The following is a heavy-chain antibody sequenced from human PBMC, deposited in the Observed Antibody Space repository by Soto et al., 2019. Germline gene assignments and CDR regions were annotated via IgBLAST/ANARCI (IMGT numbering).Heavy chain of an antibody. CDR2: IYHSGST. CDR1: GGSISSGGYS. CDR3: ARVPSP. J-gene: IGHJ5*02. V-gene: IGHV4-30-2*01. Sequence: QLQLQESGSGLVKPSQTLYLICSVYGGSISSGGYSWSWIRQPPGKGLEWIGYIYHSGSTYYNPSLKSRVTISVDRSKNQFSLKLSSVTAADTAFYNCARVPSPWGQGTLVTVSS.